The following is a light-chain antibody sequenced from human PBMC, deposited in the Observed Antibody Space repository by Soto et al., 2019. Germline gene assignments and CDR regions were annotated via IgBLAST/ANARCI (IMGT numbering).Light chain of an antibody. J-gene: IGLJ3*02. Sequence: QPVLTQPPSVSGAPGQRVTISCTGSSSNIGAGYDVHWYQQLPGTAPKLLIYGNSNRPSGVPDRFSGSKSGTSASLAITGLRAEDEADYYCQSYDSSLSGWVFGGGTQLTV. CDR2: GNS. CDR1: SSNIGAGYD. V-gene: IGLV1-40*01. CDR3: QSYDSSLSGWV.